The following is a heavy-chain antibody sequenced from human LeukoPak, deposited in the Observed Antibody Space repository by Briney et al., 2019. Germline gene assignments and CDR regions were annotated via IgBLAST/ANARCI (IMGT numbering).Heavy chain of an antibody. CDR1: GFTFSSYA. D-gene: IGHD2-2*02. Sequence: GGSLRLSCAASGFTFSSYAMSWVRQAPGKGLEWVSAISGSGGSTYYADSVKGRFTISGDNSKNTLYLQMNSLRAEDTAVYYCARESLYRNYYYGMDVWGQGTTVTVSS. J-gene: IGHJ6*02. CDR2: ISGSGGST. CDR3: ARESLYRNYYYGMDV. V-gene: IGHV3-23*01.